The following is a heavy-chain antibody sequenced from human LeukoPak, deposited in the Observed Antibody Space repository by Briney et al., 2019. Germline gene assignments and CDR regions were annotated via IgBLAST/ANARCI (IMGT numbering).Heavy chain of an antibody. Sequence: SETPSLTCAVYGGSFSGYYWSWIRQPPGKGLEWIGEINHSGSTNYNPSLKSRVTISVDTSKNQFSLKLSSLTAADTAVYYCARASHDYGDYSHFDYWGQGTLVTVSS. CDR1: GGSFSGYY. CDR2: INHSGST. J-gene: IGHJ4*02. D-gene: IGHD4-17*01. V-gene: IGHV4-34*01. CDR3: ARASHDYGDYSHFDY.